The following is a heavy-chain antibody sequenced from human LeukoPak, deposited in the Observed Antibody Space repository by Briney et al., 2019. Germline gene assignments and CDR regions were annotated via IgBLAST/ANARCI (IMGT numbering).Heavy chain of an antibody. CDR2: IYYSGST. CDR3: ARGLGSSGYPTNSD. V-gene: IGHV4-59*01. J-gene: IGHJ4*02. D-gene: IGHD3-22*01. CDR1: GGSISSYY. Sequence: SETLSLTCTVSGGSISSYYWSWVRQPPGKGLEWIGYIYYSGSTNYNPSLKSRVTISVDTSKNQFSLKLSSVTAADTAVYYCARGLGSSGYPTNSDWGQGTLVTVSS.